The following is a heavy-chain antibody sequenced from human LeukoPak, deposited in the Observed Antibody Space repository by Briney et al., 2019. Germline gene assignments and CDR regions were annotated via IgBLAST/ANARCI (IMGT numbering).Heavy chain of an antibody. CDR3: AKELNVRGPPGY. CDR1: GYTFSRDA. V-gene: IGHV3-30*18. Sequence: GGSLGLSCAASGYTFSRDAMHWVRQAPGKGLEWVAVISYDGGEKYYGDSVKGRFTISRDNSKNTLYLQMNSLRIEDTAVYYYAKELNVRGPPGYWGQGTLVTVSS. J-gene: IGHJ4*02. CDR2: ISYDGGEK. D-gene: IGHD2-8*01.